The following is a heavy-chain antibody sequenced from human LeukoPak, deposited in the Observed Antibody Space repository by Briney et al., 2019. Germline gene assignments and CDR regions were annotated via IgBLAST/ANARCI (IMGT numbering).Heavy chain of an antibody. V-gene: IGHV4-39*07. CDR2: IYYSGST. CDR1: GGSISSSSYY. J-gene: IGHJ3*02. D-gene: IGHD6-13*01. Sequence: PSETLSLTCTVSGGSISSSSYYWGWIRQPPGKGLEWIGSIYYSGSTYYNPSLKSRVTVSVDTSKNQFSLKLSSVTAADTAVYYCARRSRSWNLESAFDIWGQGTMVTVSS. CDR3: ARRSRSWNLESAFDI.